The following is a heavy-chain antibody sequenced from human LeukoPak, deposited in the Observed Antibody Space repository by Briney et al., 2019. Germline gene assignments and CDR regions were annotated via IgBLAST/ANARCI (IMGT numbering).Heavy chain of an antibody. Sequence: GASVNVSCKASGYTFTRYYMHWVRQAPGQGLEWMGIINPSGGSTSYAQKFQGRVTMTRDTSTSAVYMELSSLRSEDTAVYYCARVAPWGFWFDPWGQGTMVTVSS. J-gene: IGHJ5*02. CDR1: GYTFTRYY. D-gene: IGHD7-27*01. CDR2: INPSGGST. CDR3: ARVAPWGFWFDP. V-gene: IGHV1-46*01.